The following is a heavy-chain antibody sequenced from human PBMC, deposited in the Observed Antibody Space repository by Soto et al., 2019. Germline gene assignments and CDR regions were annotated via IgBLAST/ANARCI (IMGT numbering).Heavy chain of an antibody. Sequence: SVKVSCKASGGTFGSYAISWVRQAPGQGLEWMGGIIPIFGTANYAQKFQGRVTITADESTSTAYMEPSSLRSEDTAVYYCARVSVAGYYDSSGPAMGAFDIWGQGTMVTVSS. V-gene: IGHV1-69*13. CDR1: GGTFGSYA. CDR3: ARVSVAGYYDSSGPAMGAFDI. J-gene: IGHJ3*02. CDR2: IIPIFGTA. D-gene: IGHD3-22*01.